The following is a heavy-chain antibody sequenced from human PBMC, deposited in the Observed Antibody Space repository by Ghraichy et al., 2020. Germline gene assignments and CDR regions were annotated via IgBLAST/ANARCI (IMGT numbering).Heavy chain of an antibody. V-gene: IGHV2-70*01. CDR3: ARNAPARSSSGYYYLFDY. J-gene: IGHJ4*02. CDR2: IDWDDDK. CDR1: GFSLSTSGMC. Sequence: QTLSLTCTFSGFSLSTSGMCVSWIRPPPGKALEWLALIDWDDDKYYSTSLKTRLTISKDTSKNQVVLTMTNMDPVDTATYYCARNAPARSSSGYYYLFDYWGQGTLVTVSS. D-gene: IGHD3-22*01.